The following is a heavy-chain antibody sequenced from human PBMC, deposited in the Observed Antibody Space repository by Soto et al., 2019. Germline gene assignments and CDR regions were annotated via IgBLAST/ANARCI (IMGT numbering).Heavy chain of an antibody. J-gene: IGHJ2*01. V-gene: IGHV1-69*12. Sequence: QVQLVQSGAEVKKPGSSVKVSCKASGGTFSNYAISWVRQAPGQGLEWMGGITPIFGTANYAQKFQGRVTITADESMSTAYMELSRLRSEDTAGYYCAQTLGLAVAGPGRFDLWGRGTLVTVSS. CDR2: ITPIFGTA. CDR1: GGTFSNYA. D-gene: IGHD6-19*01. CDR3: AQTLGLAVAGPGRFDL.